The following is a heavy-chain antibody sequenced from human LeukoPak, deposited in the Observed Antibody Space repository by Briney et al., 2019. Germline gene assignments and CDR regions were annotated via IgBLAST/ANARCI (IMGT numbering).Heavy chain of an antibody. CDR1: VDSNCRGDYY. CDR3: AMVYCSGGSCYSGGWSNFDY. Sequence: PSQPLSLPCTVSVDSNCRGDYYWSWIRQPPGKGLERFGYIYYCGSTYYNPSLTSRVTISVDTSKSQFSLKLSSVTAEDTAVDYCAMVYCSGGSCYSGGWSNFDYWGQGTLVSVSS. CDR2: IYYCGST. V-gene: IGHV4-30-4*01. J-gene: IGHJ4*02. D-gene: IGHD2-15*01.